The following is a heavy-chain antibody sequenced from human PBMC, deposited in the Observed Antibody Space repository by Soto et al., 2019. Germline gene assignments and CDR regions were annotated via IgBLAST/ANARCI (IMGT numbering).Heavy chain of an antibody. Sequence: SETLSLTCAVYGGSFSGYYWSWIRQPPGKGLEWIGEINHSGSTNYNPSLKSRVTISVDTSKNQFSLKLSSVTAADTAVYYCARDPSPGWLDPWGQGTLVTVSS. J-gene: IGHJ5*02. CDR1: GGSFSGYY. V-gene: IGHV4-34*01. CDR3: ARDPSPGWLDP. CDR2: INHSGST. D-gene: IGHD7-27*01.